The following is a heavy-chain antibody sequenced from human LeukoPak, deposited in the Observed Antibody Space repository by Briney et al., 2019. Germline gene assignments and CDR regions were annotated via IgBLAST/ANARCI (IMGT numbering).Heavy chain of an antibody. CDR1: GFTFSSYS. CDR3: ARDLAWGAFDY. D-gene: IGHD7-27*01. CDR2: ISSSSSTI. V-gene: IGHV3-48*01. Sequence: PGGSLRLSCAASGFTFSSYSMNWVRQAPGKGLEWVSYISSSSSTIYYADSVKGRFTISRDNAKNSLYLQMNSLRADDTAVYYCARDLAWGAFDYWGQGTLVTVSS. J-gene: IGHJ4*02.